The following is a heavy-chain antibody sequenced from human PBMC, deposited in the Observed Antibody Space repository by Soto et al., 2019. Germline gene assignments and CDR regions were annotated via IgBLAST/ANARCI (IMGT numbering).Heavy chain of an antibody. Sequence: GESLKISCAASGFTVSSNYMSWVRQAPGKGLEWVSVIYSGGSTYYADSVKGRFTISRHNSKNTLYLQMNSLRAEDTAVYYCARGGSGSYYFDYWGQGTLVTVSS. V-gene: IGHV3-53*04. CDR2: IYSGGST. J-gene: IGHJ4*02. CDR3: ARGGSGSYYFDY. CDR1: GFTVSSNY. D-gene: IGHD1-26*01.